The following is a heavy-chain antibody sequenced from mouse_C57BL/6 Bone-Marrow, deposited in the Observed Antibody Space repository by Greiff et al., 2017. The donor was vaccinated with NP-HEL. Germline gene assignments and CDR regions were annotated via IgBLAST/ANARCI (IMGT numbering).Heavy chain of an antibody. Sequence: VQLQQPGAELVMPGASVKLSCKASGYTFTSYWMHWVKQRPGQGLEWIGEIDPSDSYTNYHQKFKGKSTLTVDKYSSTAYMQLSSLTSEDSAVYYCARDYGSRWFDYWGQGTTLTVSS. CDR3: ARDYGSRWFDY. D-gene: IGHD1-1*01. V-gene: IGHV1-69*01. J-gene: IGHJ2*01. CDR2: IDPSDSYT. CDR1: GYTFTSYW.